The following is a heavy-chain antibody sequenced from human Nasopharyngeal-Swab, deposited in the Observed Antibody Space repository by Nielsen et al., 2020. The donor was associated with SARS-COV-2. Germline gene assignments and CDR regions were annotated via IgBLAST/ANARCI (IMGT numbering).Heavy chain of an antibody. Sequence: GSPRLSRAASGFTFSNAWMNWVRQTPGKGLEWVGRIKSKTAGGTTDYAAPVKGRFTISRDDSKNTLYLQMNSLKTEDTAVYYCTPLVGYWGQGTLVTVSS. D-gene: IGHD1-26*01. CDR1: GFTFSNAW. CDR2: IKSKTAGGTT. J-gene: IGHJ4*02. V-gene: IGHV3-15*07. CDR3: TPLVGY.